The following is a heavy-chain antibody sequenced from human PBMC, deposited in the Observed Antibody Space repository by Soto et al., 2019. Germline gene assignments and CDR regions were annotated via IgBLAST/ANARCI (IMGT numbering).Heavy chain of an antibody. CDR2: IIPVFGRT. D-gene: IGHD3-22*01. V-gene: IGHV1-69*01. CDR1: GGTLTRHA. Sequence: QVQLVQSGAEVKKPGSSVKVSCKASGGTLTRHAISWVRQAPGLGVEWMGGIIPVFGRTYYAQRFEGRVTLSADESTRTVYMELSTLTSEDTAMYYCGRDTYESSGSVIYGMDVWGQGTTVTVS. CDR3: GRDTYESSGSVIYGMDV. J-gene: IGHJ6*02.